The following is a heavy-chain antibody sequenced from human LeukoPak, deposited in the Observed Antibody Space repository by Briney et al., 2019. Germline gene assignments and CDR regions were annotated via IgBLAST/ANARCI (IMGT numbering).Heavy chain of an antibody. V-gene: IGHV1-2*02. Sequence: ASVKVSCKASGYTFTGYYMHWVRQAPGQGLEWMGWINPNSGGTNYAQKFQGRVTMTRDTSISTAYMELSRLRSDDTAVYYCARALDYKWFGEFTPRRSDGMDVWGQGTTVTVSS. D-gene: IGHD3-10*01. CDR3: ARALDYKWFGEFTPRRSDGMDV. CDR1: GYTFTGYY. CDR2: INPNSGGT. J-gene: IGHJ6*02.